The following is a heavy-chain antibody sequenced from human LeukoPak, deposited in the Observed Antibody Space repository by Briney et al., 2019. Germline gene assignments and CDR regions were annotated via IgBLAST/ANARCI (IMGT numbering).Heavy chain of an antibody. J-gene: IGHJ4*02. CDR2: ISSSSSTI. Sequence: PGGSLRLSCAASGFTFSSYSMNWVRQAPGKGLEWVSYISSSSSTIYYADSVKGRFTISRDNAKNTLYLQMDSLRAEDTAVYYCARGGYCSGGSCYWDGHNDNWGQGTLVTVSS. V-gene: IGHV3-48*04. CDR3: ARGGYCSGGSCYWDGHNDN. CDR1: GFTFSSYS. D-gene: IGHD2-15*01.